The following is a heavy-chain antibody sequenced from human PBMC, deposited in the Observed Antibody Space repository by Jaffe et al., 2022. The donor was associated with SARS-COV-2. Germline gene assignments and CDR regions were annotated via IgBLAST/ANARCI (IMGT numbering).Heavy chain of an antibody. Sequence: QVQLVESGGGVVQPGRSLRLSCAASGFTFSSYAMHWVRQAPGKGLEWVAVISYDGSNKYYADSVKGRFTISRDNSKNTLYLQMNSLRAEDTAVYYCARVALTMIVVAHFDYWGQGTLVTVSS. V-gene: IGHV3-30-3*01. CDR1: GFTFSSYA. D-gene: IGHD3-22*01. CDR3: ARVALTMIVVAHFDY. CDR2: ISYDGSNK. J-gene: IGHJ4*02.